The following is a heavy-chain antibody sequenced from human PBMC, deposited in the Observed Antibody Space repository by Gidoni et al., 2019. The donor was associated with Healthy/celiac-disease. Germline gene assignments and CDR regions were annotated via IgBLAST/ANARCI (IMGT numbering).Heavy chain of an antibody. V-gene: IGHV3-21*01. Sequence: EVQLVESVGGLVKPGGSLRLSCAASGLTFSTYSMNLVRQAPGKGLAWDSSISSSSSYIYYADSVKGRFTISRDNAKNSLYLQMNSLRAEDTAVYYCAREHIAVAGTAGGDWGQGTLVTVSS. J-gene: IGHJ4*02. CDR2: ISSSSSYI. D-gene: IGHD6-19*01. CDR1: GLTFSTYS. CDR3: AREHIAVAGTAGGD.